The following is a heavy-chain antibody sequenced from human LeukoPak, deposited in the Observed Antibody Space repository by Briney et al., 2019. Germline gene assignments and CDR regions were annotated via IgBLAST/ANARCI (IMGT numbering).Heavy chain of an antibody. D-gene: IGHD3-3*01. V-gene: IGHV4-59*12. J-gene: IGHJ4*02. Sequence: SETLSLTCTVSGGSISSYYWSWIRQPPGKGLEWIGNIYYSGSTNYNPSLKSRVTISVDTSKNQFSLKLSSVTAADTAVYYCARDPYDFWSGYYPRYYFDYWGQGTLVTVSS. CDR3: ARDPYDFWSGYYPRYYFDY. CDR1: GGSISSYY. CDR2: IYYSGST.